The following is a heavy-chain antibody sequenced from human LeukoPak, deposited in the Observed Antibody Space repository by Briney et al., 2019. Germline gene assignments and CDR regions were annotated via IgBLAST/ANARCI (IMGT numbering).Heavy chain of an antibody. Sequence: GGSLRLSCAASGFTFNNYAMTWVRQAPGKGLEWVTTITGSGASSYSADSVRGRFTISRDNSKNTLFLQLNSLRADDTAVYYCARNQDSSWYYYYMDVWGIGSMVTVSS. D-gene: IGHD6-13*01. V-gene: IGHV3-23*01. CDR2: ITGSGASS. CDR1: GFTFNNYA. CDR3: ARNQDSSWYYYYMDV. J-gene: IGHJ6*03.